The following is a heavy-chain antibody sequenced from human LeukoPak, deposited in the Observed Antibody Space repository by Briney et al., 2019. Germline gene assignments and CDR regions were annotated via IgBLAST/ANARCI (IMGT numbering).Heavy chain of an antibody. Sequence: GGSLRLSCAASGFTFSSYGMHWVRQAPGKGLEGVSFIRYDGSNKYYADSVKGRFTISRDNSKNTLYLQMNSLRAEDTAVYYCAKDSVRRNYYDSSGYYGNWFDPWGQGTLVTVSS. CDR1: GFTFSSYG. V-gene: IGHV3-30*02. CDR3: AKDSVRRNYYDSSGYYGNWFDP. D-gene: IGHD3-22*01. CDR2: IRYDGSNK. J-gene: IGHJ5*02.